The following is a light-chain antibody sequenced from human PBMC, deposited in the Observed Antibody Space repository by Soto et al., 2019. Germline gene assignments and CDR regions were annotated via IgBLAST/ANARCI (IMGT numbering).Light chain of an antibody. V-gene: IGKV2-28*01. Sequence: DTVITQSALSLPVTPGEPASISCRSSQSLLHSNGYNYLDWYLQKPGQSPQLLIYLGSNRASGVPDRFSGSGSGTDFTLKISRVEAEDVGVYYCMQALQTPWTFGQGTKVDNK. CDR1: QSLLHSNGYNY. CDR3: MQALQTPWT. J-gene: IGKJ1*01. CDR2: LGS.